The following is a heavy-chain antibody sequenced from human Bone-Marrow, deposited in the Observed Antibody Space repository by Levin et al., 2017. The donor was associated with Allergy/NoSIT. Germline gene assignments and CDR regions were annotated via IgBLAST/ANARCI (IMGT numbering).Heavy chain of an antibody. Sequence: GGSLRLSCAVSGFTVSNNYMSWVRQAPGAGLERVSLIYIVGTTYYADSVKGRFTISRDNSRNTLYLQMNSLRAEDTAVYYCTGGPSGVRGWGQGSLVTVSS. CDR3: TGGPSGVRG. CDR2: IYIVGTT. CDR1: GFTVSNNY. V-gene: IGHV3-53*01. J-gene: IGHJ4*02. D-gene: IGHD3-16*01.